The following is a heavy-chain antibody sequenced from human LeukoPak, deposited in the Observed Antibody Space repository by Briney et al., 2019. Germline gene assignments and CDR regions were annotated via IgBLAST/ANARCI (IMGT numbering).Heavy chain of an antibody. Sequence: PSETLSLTCTVSGGSISSGGYYWSWIRQPPGKGLEWIGYIYHSGSTYYNPSLKSRVTISVDRSKNQFSLKLSSVTAADTAVYYCARDTSIFGVVGAFDIWGQGTMVTVSS. V-gene: IGHV4-30-2*01. CDR1: GGSISSGGYY. J-gene: IGHJ3*02. CDR2: IYHSGST. D-gene: IGHD3-3*01. CDR3: ARDTSIFGVVGAFDI.